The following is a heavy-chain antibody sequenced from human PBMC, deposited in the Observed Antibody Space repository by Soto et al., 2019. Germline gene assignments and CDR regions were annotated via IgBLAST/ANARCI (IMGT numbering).Heavy chain of an antibody. CDR3: ARTETGSGSYPGYFDY. CDR1: GGSISSGGYS. Sequence: PSGTLSLTCAVSGGSISSGGYSWSWIRQPPGKGLEWIGYIYHSGSTYYNPSLKSRVTISVDTSKNQFSLKLSSVTAADTAVYYCARTETGSGSYPGYFDYWGQGTLVTVSS. CDR2: IYHSGST. J-gene: IGHJ4*02. V-gene: IGHV4-30-2*01. D-gene: IGHD3-10*01.